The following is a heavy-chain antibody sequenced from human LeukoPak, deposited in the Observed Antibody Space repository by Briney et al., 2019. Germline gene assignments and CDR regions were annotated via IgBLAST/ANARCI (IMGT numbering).Heavy chain of an antibody. CDR3: ARDSPKDYFDS. J-gene: IGHJ4*02. V-gene: IGHV4-4*07. CDR1: GGSISSYY. Sequence: SETLSLTCTVSGGSISSYYWSWIRQPAGKGLEWIGRIYTSGSTNYNPSLKSRVTISMDTSKNHFSLDLNSVTVADTAVYYCARDSPKDYFDSWGQGTLVTVSS. CDR2: IYTSGST.